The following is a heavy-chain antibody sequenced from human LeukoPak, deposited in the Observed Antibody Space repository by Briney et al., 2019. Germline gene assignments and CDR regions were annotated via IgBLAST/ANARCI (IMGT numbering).Heavy chain of an antibody. CDR3: AKCGTTCYANAFYI. J-gene: IGHJ3*02. D-gene: IGHD2-2*01. V-gene: IGHV3-64*04. Sequence: PGGSLRLSCSASGFTFSSYAMHWVRQAPGKGLEYVSAINSNGGITFYADSMKGRFTISRDDSKNTLYMQMNSLRAEDAAVYYCAKCGTTCYANAFYIWGQGTMVTVSS. CDR2: INSNGGIT. CDR1: GFTFSSYA.